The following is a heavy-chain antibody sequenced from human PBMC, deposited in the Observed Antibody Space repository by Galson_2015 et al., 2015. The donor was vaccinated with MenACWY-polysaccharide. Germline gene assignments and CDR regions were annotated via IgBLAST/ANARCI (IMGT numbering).Heavy chain of an antibody. V-gene: IGHV4-38-2*01. J-gene: IGHJ4*02. CDR2: IFHSGTT. D-gene: IGHD1-26*01. CDR1: DYSIRSGYF. Sequence: SETLSLTCAVSDYSIRSGYFWGWIRQPPGKGLEWIASIFHSGTTYYNPSLKSRVTISVDTSKNQFSLKLSSVTAAGTAVYYCARVEKYSGSFYILYWCQGTLVTVSS. CDR3: ARVEKYSGSFYILY.